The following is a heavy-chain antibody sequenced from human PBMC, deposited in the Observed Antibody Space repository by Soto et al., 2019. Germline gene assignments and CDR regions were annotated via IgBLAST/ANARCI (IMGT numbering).Heavy chain of an antibody. D-gene: IGHD6-13*01. J-gene: IGHJ4*02. Sequence: PGGSRTLSCAASGFTFSSYSMSYVRQAPGKGLEWVSAISGSGGSTYYADSVKGRFTISRDNSENTLYLQMNSLRAEDAAVYYCAKGPGIAAAGPFDYWGQGTLVTVSS. CDR1: GFTFSSYS. CDR3: AKGPGIAAAGPFDY. V-gene: IGHV3-23*01. CDR2: ISGSGGST.